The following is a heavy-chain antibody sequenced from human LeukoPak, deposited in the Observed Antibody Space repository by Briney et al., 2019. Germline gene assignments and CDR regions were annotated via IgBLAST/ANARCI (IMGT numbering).Heavy chain of an antibody. D-gene: IGHD6-19*01. CDR2: IKQDGGEK. CDR1: GFTLTSYT. J-gene: IGHJ4*02. V-gene: IGHV3-7*01. Sequence: GGSLRLSCAASGFTLTSYTMSWVRQAPGKGLEWVANIKQDGGEKYYVASVKGRFTISRDNAKNSLYLQMNSLRAEDTAVYYCARYLNSGPADYWGQGSLVTVSS. CDR3: ARYLNSGPADY.